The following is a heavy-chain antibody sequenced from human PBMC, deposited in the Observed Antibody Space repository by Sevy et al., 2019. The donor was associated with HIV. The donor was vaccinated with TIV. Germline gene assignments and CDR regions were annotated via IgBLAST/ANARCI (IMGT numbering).Heavy chain of an antibody. D-gene: IGHD4-17*01. CDR1: GGSISSSSYY. CDR2: IYYSGST. J-gene: IGHJ4*02. V-gene: IGHV4-39*01. CDR3: ARLAYGDYAGMFDY. Sequence: SETLSLTCTVSGGSISSSSYYWGWIRQPPGKGLEWIGSIYYSGSTFYNPSLRSRVTMSVDMSKNQFSLKVSSVTAADTAVDYCARLAYGDYAGMFDYWGQGTLVTVSS.